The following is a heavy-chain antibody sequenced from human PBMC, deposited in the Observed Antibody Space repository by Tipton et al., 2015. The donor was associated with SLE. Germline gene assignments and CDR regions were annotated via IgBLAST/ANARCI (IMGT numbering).Heavy chain of an antibody. CDR2: IYYSGST. V-gene: IGHV4-59*01. CDR3: ARVWFGERACDI. CDR1: GGSISSYY. D-gene: IGHD3-10*01. J-gene: IGHJ3*02. Sequence: TLSLTCTVSGGSISSYYWSWIRQPPGKGLEWIGYIYYSGSTNYNPSLKSRVTISVDTSKNQFSLKLSSVTAADTAVYYCARVWFGERACDIWGQGPMVTVSS.